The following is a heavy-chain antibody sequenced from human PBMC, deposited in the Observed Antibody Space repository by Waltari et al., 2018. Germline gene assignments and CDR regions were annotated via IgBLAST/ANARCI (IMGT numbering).Heavy chain of an antibody. D-gene: IGHD6-6*01. Sequence: EVQLVETGGGLIQPGGSLRLSCAASGFTVSSNYMSWVRQAPGKGLEWVSVIYSGGSTYYADSVKGRFTISRDNSKNTLYLQMNSLRAEDTAVYYCVRARGAARSYYYYMDVWGKGTTVTVSS. CDR3: VRARGAARSYYYYMDV. CDR2: IYSGGST. J-gene: IGHJ6*03. V-gene: IGHV3-53*02. CDR1: GFTVSSNY.